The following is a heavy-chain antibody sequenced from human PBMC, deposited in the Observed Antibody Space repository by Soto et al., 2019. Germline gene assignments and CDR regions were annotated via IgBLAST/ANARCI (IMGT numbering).Heavy chain of an antibody. Sequence: PSETLSLTCTVTGGSIKVGGYYWGWIRQPPGKGLEWVATIYYIGTTYYNPSLKSRLTISLDTSKNQFSLDLTSVNAADTAFYYFAGLAYSDYITWCQGNLVTVSS. CDR2: IYYIGTT. J-gene: IGHJ4*02. D-gene: IGHD5-12*01. V-gene: IGHV4-39*01. CDR1: GGSIKVGGYY. CDR3: AGLAYSDYIT.